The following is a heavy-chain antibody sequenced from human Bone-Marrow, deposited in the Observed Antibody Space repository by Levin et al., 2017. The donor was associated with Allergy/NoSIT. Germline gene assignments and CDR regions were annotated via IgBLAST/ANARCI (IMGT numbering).Heavy chain of an antibody. J-gene: IGHJ5*02. CDR2: IIPIFGTA. CDR3: ARAVVVAGGGNWFDP. Sequence: GASVKVSCKASGGTFSSYAISWVRQAPGQGLEWMGGIIPIFGTANYAQKFQGRVTITADKSTSTAYMELSSLRSEDTAVYYCARAVVVAGGGNWFDPWGQGTLVTVSS. D-gene: IGHD2-15*01. CDR1: GGTFSSYA. V-gene: IGHV1-69*06.